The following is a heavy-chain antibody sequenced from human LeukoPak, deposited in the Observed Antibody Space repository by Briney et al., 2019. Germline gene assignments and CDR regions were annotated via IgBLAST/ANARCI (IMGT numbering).Heavy chain of an antibody. Sequence: PGGSLRLSCAASGFTFSNAWMSWVRQAPGKGLEWVGPIKSKTDGGTTDYAAPVKGRFTISRDDSKNTLYLQMNSLKTEDTAVYYCTTDAATIAAAGTGPYWGQGTLVTVSS. CDR2: IKSKTDGGTT. CDR1: GFTFSNAW. CDR3: TTDAATIAAAGTGPY. D-gene: IGHD6-13*01. V-gene: IGHV3-15*01. J-gene: IGHJ4*02.